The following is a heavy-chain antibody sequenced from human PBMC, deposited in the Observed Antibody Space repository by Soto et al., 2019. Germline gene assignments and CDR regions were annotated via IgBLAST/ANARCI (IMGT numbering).Heavy chain of an antibody. CDR2: ISSSSTSI. Sequence: GGSLRLSCAASGFIFSSYTMNWVRQAPGKGLEWVSYISSSSTSIYYTDSVNGRFTISRDNAKNSLYLQMNSLRAEDTAVYYCARGRCSGGSCSYLDYWGQGAQVTVSS. CDR1: GFIFSSYT. J-gene: IGHJ4*02. V-gene: IGHV3-48*01. D-gene: IGHD2-15*01. CDR3: ARGRCSGGSCSYLDY.